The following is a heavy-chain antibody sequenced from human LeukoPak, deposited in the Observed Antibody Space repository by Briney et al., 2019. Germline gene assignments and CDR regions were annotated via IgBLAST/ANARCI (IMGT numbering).Heavy chain of an antibody. Sequence: SQTLSLTCIVSGGSISSGSYYWSWIRQPAGMGLEWIGRMYTSGSTNYNPSLKSRVTISIDRSKNQFSLKLSSVTAADTAVYYCARARDTTSGSNWFDPWGQGTLVTVSS. CDR1: GGSISSGSYY. J-gene: IGHJ5*02. V-gene: IGHV4-61*02. D-gene: IGHD1-26*01. CDR2: MYTSGST. CDR3: ARARDTTSGSNWFDP.